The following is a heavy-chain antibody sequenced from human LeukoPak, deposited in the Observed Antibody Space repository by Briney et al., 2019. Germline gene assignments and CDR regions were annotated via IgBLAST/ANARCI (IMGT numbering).Heavy chain of an antibody. V-gene: IGHV3-30*02. J-gene: IGHJ4*02. D-gene: IGHD2-15*01. CDR3: AKNFGYSDYYFDY. CDR1: RFTFSSYG. CDR2: IRYDGSNK. Sequence: GGSLRLSCAASRFTFSSYGMHWVRQAPGRGLEWVTFIRYDGSNKYYADSVKGRFTISRDNSENTLYLQMNSLRAEDTAIYYCAKNFGYSDYYFDYWGQGTLVTVSS.